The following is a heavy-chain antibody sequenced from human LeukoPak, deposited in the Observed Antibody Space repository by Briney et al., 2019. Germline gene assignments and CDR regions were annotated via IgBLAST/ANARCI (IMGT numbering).Heavy chain of an antibody. Sequence: SETLSLTCTASGGSISNYYLSWIRQPAGKGLEWIGRISASGNTNYNPSLKSRVTMSVDTSMNLFALKLSSVTAADTAVYYCARQGVATAIDYWGQGTLVTVSS. V-gene: IGHV4-4*07. J-gene: IGHJ4*02. D-gene: IGHD2-21*02. CDR3: ARQGVATAIDY. CDR2: ISASGNT. CDR1: GGSISNYY.